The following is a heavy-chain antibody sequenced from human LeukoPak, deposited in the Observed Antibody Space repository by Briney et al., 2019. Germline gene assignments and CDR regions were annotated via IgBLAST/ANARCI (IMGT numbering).Heavy chain of an antibody. Sequence: SETLSLTCTVSGGSISSYYWSWIRQPPGKGLEWIGYIYTSGSTNYNTSLKSRVTISVDTSKNQFSLKLSSVTAADTAVYYCAKHMGLYYFDYWGQGTLVTVSS. D-gene: IGHD3/OR15-3a*01. CDR1: GGSISSYY. V-gene: IGHV4-4*09. J-gene: IGHJ4*02. CDR3: AKHMGLYYFDY. CDR2: IYTSGST.